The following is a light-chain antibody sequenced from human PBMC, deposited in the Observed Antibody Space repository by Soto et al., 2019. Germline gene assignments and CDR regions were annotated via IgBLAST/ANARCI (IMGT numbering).Light chain of an antibody. CDR2: DAS. CDR3: QQYGSSGT. Sequence: EVLLTQSPGTLSLSPGERATLSCRASQTVRNNYLAWYQQKPGQAPRLLIYDASSRATGIPDRFSGSGSGTDFTLTISRLEPEDFAVYYCQQYGSSGTFGQGTKVDIK. J-gene: IGKJ1*01. CDR1: QTVRNNY. V-gene: IGKV3-20*01.